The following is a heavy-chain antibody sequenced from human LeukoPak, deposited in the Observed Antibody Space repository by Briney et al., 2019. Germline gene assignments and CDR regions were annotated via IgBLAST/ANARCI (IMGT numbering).Heavy chain of an antibody. V-gene: IGHV1-46*01. CDR1: GYSFTTYY. Sequence: ASVKVSCKASGYSFTTYYLHWVRQAPGQGLEWMGIIAPTGGATSYAQKFEGRVTMTRDTSTSTAYMELNRLTSEDTAVYYCARASDVLQKARFDPWGQGTLVTVSS. D-gene: IGHD5-24*01. CDR3: ARASDVLQKARFDP. CDR2: IAPTGGAT. J-gene: IGHJ5*02.